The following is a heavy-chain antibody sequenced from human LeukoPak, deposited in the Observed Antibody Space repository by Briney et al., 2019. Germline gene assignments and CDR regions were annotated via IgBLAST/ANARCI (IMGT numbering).Heavy chain of an antibody. Sequence: SETLSLTCTVSGGSISSSSYYWGWIRQPPGKGLEWIGSIYYSGSTYYNPSLKSRVTISVDTSKSQFSLKLSSVTAADTAVYYCARNGPGIAAAGTVYYFDYWGQGTLVTVSS. V-gene: IGHV4-39*01. CDR3: ARNGPGIAAAGTVYYFDY. CDR1: GGSISSSSYY. D-gene: IGHD6-13*01. J-gene: IGHJ4*02. CDR2: IYYSGST.